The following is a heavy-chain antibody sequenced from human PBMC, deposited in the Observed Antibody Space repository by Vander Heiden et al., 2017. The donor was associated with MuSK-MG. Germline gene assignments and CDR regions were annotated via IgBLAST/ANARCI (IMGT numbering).Heavy chain of an antibody. V-gene: IGHV1-2*02. CDR3: ARDPPHQFLRDYYMDV. Sequence: QVQLVQSGAEVTKPGASVTVFCKASGYTFIDYFIHWVRQAPGQGLEWMGWINPNSGVTHYSQKFQGRVTLTRDTSINTAYMELSGLKSDDTAVYYCARDPPHQFLRDYYMDVWGEGTAVTVSS. CDR1: GYTFIDYF. J-gene: IGHJ6*03. CDR2: INPNSGVT.